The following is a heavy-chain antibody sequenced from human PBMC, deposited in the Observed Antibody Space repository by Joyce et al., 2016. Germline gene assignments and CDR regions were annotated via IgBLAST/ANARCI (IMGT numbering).Heavy chain of an antibody. CDR2: INSDDSRI. Sequence: EVQLVESGGGLVQPGGSLRLSSAASGIIFSNKEMNWVRQAPGKGLEWVSSINSDDSRIHYADSVRGRFTISRDNARNSLYLEMNSLRVEDTAIYYCTTPSCANWGQGSLVTVSS. V-gene: IGHV3-48*03. CDR1: GIIFSNKE. J-gene: IGHJ4*02. D-gene: IGHD2-2*01. CDR3: TTPSCAN.